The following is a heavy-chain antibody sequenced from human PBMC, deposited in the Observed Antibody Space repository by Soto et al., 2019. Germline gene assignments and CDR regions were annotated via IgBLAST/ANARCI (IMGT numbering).Heavy chain of an antibody. CDR1: GGSISSGDYY. J-gene: IGHJ4*02. D-gene: IGHD5-12*01. CDR3: ARHTDIVSSTVYN. Sequence: SETLSLTCTVSGGSISSGDYYWSWIRQHPGKGLEWIGYIYYSGSTYYNPSLKSRVTISVDTSKNQFSLKLSSVAAADTAVYYCARHTDIVSSTVYNWGQGILVTVSS. CDR2: IYYSGST. V-gene: IGHV4-31*03.